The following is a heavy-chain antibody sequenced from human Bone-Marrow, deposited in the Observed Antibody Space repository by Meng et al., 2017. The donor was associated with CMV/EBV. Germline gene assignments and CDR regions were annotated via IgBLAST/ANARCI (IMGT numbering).Heavy chain of an antibody. CDR2: LNPNSGTT. CDR1: GYTFTGYF. J-gene: IGHJ4*02. Sequence: ASVKVSCKASGYTFTGYFIHWVRQAPGQGLEWMGRLNPNSGTTKYAQSFQGRVTMTRDASVNTAYIELSRLTSDDTAVYYCARGGRYYYGYGDYWGQGTLVTVSS. V-gene: IGHV1-2*02. CDR3: ARGGRYYYGYGDY. D-gene: IGHD3-10*01.